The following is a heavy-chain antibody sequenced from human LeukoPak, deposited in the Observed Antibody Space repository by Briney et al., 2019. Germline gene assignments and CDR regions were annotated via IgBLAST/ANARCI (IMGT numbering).Heavy chain of an antibody. D-gene: IGHD4-17*01. CDR3: VSGDYGNY. V-gene: IGHV3-74*01. CDR1: GFAFSSYW. CDR2: VNSDGSST. Sequence: GGSLRLSCAASGFAFSSYWLHWVRHAPGKGLVWVSRVNSDGSSTNYADSVEGRFTVSRYNAKNTLFLQMNSLRVEDTALYYCVSGDYGNYWGQGTLVTVSS. J-gene: IGHJ4*02.